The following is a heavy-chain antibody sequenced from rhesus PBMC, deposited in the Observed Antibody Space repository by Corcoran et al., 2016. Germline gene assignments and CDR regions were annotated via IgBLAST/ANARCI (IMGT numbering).Heavy chain of an antibody. V-gene: IGHV4-122*02. J-gene: IGHJ3*01. Sequence: QVQLQESGPGLVKPSETLSLTCAVSGYSISSGYYWSWIRQPPGKGLEWIGYITYRGSNSYNPSLKSRVTIARDTSKNQFSLKLSSVTAADTAVYYCAKYCTGSGCYSDAFDFWGQGLRVTVSS. D-gene: IGHD2-21*01. CDR2: ITYRGSN. CDR3: AKYCTGSGCYSDAFDF. CDR1: GYSISSGYY.